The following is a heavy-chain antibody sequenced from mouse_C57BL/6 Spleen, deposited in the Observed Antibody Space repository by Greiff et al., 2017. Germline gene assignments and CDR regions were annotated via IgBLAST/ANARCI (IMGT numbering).Heavy chain of an antibody. D-gene: IGHD2-4*01. CDR3: ASIYYDYDGWFAY. Sequence: QVQLQQPGAELVKPGASVKLSCKASGYTFTSYWMQWVKQRPGQGLEWIGEIDPSDSYTNYNQKFKGKATLTVDTSSSTAYMQLSSLTSEDSAVYYCASIYYDYDGWFAYWGQGTLVTVSA. CDR1: GYTFTSYW. V-gene: IGHV1-50*01. CDR2: IDPSDSYT. J-gene: IGHJ3*01.